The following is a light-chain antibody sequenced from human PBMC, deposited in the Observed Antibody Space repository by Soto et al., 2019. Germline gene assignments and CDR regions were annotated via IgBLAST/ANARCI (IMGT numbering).Light chain of an antibody. J-gene: IGKJ1*01. V-gene: IGKV1-39*01. Sequence: DIQMTQSPSSLSASVGDRVTITCRASQIISSHLNWYQQKPGKAPDLLIYAASSLQSGVPSRFSGSGSGTDFTLTISSLQPEDFATYYCQQSYSTPRTFGQGTKVEIK. CDR2: AAS. CDR3: QQSYSTPRT. CDR1: QIISSH.